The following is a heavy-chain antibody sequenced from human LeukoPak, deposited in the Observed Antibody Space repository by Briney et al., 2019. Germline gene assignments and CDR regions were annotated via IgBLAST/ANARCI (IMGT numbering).Heavy chain of an antibody. V-gene: IGHV3-21*01. D-gene: IGHD1-26*01. CDR3: GYGDSYYYYMDV. CDR1: GFTFSRYW. CDR2: ISSSSSYI. J-gene: IGHJ6*03. Sequence: GGSLRLSCAASGFTFSRYWMSWVRQAPGKGLEWVSSISSSSSYIYYADSVKGRFTISRDNAKNSLYLQMNSLYYCARDPYNGGYGDSYYYYMDVWGKGTTVTISS.